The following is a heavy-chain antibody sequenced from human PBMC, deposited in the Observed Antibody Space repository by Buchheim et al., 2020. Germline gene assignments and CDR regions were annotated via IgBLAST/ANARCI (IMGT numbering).Heavy chain of an antibody. CDR1: GGTFSSYA. V-gene: IGHV1-69*06. J-gene: IGHJ5*02. CDR2: IIPIFGTA. Sequence: QVQLVQSGAEVKKPGSSVKVSCKASGGTFSSYAISWVRQAPGQGLEWMGGIIPIFGTANYAQKFQGRVTITADKSTSTAYMELSSLRSEDTAVYYCARDESGTYYYDSSGYYYGSNWFDPWGQGTL. D-gene: IGHD3-22*01. CDR3: ARDESGTYYYDSSGYYYGSNWFDP.